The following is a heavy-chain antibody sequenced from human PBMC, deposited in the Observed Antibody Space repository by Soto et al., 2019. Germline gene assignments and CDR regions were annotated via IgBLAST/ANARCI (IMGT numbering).Heavy chain of an antibody. Sequence: SETLSLTCAVYGGSFSGYYWSWIRQPPGKGLEWIGEISHSGSTNYNPSLKSRVTISVDTSKNQFSLKLSSVTAADTAVYYCARGLGRITIFGVVISDPWGQGTLVTVSS. J-gene: IGHJ5*02. D-gene: IGHD3-3*01. CDR1: GGSFSGYY. V-gene: IGHV4-34*01. CDR3: ARGLGRITIFGVVISDP. CDR2: ISHSGST.